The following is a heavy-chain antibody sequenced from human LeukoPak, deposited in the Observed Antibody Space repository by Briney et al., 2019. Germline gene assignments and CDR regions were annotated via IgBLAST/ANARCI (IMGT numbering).Heavy chain of an antibody. CDR3: ARHRAYSSSSPFDY. J-gene: IGHJ4*02. CDR2: IYYSGST. CDR1: GGSISSSSHY. D-gene: IGHD6-6*01. Sequence: PSETLSLTCTVSGGSISSSSHYWGWIRQPPGKGLEWIGTIYYSGSTYYNPSLKSRVTISVDPSKNQFSLKLSSVTAADTAVYYCARHRAYSSSSPFDYWGQGTLVTVSS. V-gene: IGHV4-39*01.